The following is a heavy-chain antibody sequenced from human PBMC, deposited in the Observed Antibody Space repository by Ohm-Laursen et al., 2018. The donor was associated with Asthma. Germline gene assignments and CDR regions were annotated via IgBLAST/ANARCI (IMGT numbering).Heavy chain of an antibody. Sequence: PTQTLTLTSTFSGFSLTTGGVGVAWIRQPPGQALEWLALIYWDGDKRYSPSLQSRLTITRDTSKNQVVLTMTNMDPVDTATYYCAHTGQVSISDYFDYWGQGTLVTVSS. CDR2: IYWDGDK. V-gene: IGHV2-5*02. D-gene: IGHD2-8*01. J-gene: IGHJ4*02. CDR1: GFSLTTGGVG. CDR3: AHTGQVSISDYFDY.